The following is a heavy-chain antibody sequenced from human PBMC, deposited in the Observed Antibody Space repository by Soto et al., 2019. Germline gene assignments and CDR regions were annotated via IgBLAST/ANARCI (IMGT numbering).Heavy chain of an antibody. CDR2: IKQDGSEK. CDR1: GFTFSSYW. J-gene: IGHJ6*03. D-gene: IGHD3-10*01. V-gene: IGHV3-7*01. CDR3: ARDGVLWFGELAYYYYYMDV. Sequence: EVQLVESGGGLVQPGGSLRLPCAASGFTFSSYWMSWVRQAPGKGLEWVANIKQDGSEKYYVDSVKGRFTISRDNAKNSLYLQMNSLRAEDTAVYYCARDGVLWFGELAYYYYYMDVWGKGTTVTVSS.